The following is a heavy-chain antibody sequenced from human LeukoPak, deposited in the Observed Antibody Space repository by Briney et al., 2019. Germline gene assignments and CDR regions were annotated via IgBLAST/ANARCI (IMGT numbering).Heavy chain of an antibody. Sequence: GESLKISCKGSGYSFTSYWIGWVRQMPGKGLEWMGITYPGDSDTRYSPSFQGQVTISADKSISTAYLQWSSLRAPDTAMYYCARHGAPSYDSSGYYVNDAFDIWGQGTMVTVSS. CDR1: GYSFTSYW. D-gene: IGHD3-22*01. CDR3: ARHGAPSYDSSGYYVNDAFDI. CDR2: TYPGDSDT. V-gene: IGHV5-51*01. J-gene: IGHJ3*02.